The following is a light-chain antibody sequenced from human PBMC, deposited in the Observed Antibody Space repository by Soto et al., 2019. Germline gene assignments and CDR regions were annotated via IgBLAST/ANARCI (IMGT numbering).Light chain of an antibody. Sequence: EIVWTQSTGTLSLSPGERATLSCRASQRISSSYLAWYQQKPGQAPRLLIYGASTRATGIPARFSGSGSGTEFTLTISSLQSEDFAVYYCQQYNIWPPTFGQVSMVDVK. CDR2: GAS. CDR1: QRISSSY. V-gene: IGKV3-15*01. J-gene: IGKJ1*01. CDR3: QQYNIWPPT.